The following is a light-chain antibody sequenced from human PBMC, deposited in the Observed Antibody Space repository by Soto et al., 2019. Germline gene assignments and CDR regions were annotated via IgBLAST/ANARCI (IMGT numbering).Light chain of an antibody. V-gene: IGKV1-33*01. J-gene: IGKJ4*01. CDR1: QSISNY. Sequence: DIQMTQSPSSLSASLGDRATITCQASQSISNYLNWYQQKPGKAPKLLIYDASNWDTGVPSRFSGSGSGTEFTFTISSLQPEDFAAYYCQQYNNWPPLTFGAGTKVEIK. CDR2: DAS. CDR3: QQYNNWPPLT.